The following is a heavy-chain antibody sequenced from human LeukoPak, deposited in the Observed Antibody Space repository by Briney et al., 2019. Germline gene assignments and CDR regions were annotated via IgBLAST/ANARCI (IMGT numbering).Heavy chain of an antibody. CDR3: RNGPRSNRAVAVRDY. CDR1: GFTFDNFA. CDR2: ISWNGGST. V-gene: IGHV3-9*01. D-gene: IGHD6-19*01. J-gene: IGHJ4*02. Sequence: PGRSLRLSCAASGFTFDNFAMHWARHAPGKGLEWVSGISWNGGSTGYADSVKGRFTISRDNAKNSLYLQMNSLRAEDTALYYCRNGPRSNRAVAVRDYWGQGTLVTVSS.